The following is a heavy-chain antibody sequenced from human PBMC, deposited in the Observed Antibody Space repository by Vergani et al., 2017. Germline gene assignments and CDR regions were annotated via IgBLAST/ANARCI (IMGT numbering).Heavy chain of an antibody. J-gene: IGHJ6*03. D-gene: IGHD4-17*01. V-gene: IGHV3-30*14. CDR1: GFTFSSYA. CDR2: ISYDGSNK. CDR3: ARSPTVTTYYYYYYMDV. Sequence: QVQLVESGGGVVQPGRSLRLSCAASGFTFSSYAMHWVRQAPGKGLEWVAVISYDGSNKYYADSVKGRFTISRDNSKNTLYLQMNSLRAEDTAVYYCARSPTVTTYYYYYYMDVWGKGTTVTVSS.